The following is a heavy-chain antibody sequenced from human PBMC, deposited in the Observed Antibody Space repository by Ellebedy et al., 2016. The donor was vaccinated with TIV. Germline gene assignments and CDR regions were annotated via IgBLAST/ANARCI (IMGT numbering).Heavy chain of an antibody. D-gene: IGHD3-9*01. CDR1: GFTFSNYA. Sequence: GESLKISCTASGFTFSNYAMAWVRQAPGKGLEWVSAIGPRSEYKFYADSVKGRITISRDNSENTLFLQMHSLRGEDTAVYYCAKELVSRDSLSFDYWGLGTLVTVTS. CDR2: IGPRSEYK. V-gene: IGHV3-23*01. J-gene: IGHJ4*02. CDR3: AKELVSRDSLSFDY.